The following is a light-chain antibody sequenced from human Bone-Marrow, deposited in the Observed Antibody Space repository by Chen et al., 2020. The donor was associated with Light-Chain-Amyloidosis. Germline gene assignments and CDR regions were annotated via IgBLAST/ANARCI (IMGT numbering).Light chain of an antibody. CDR1: QNINSN. CDR2: GAS. Sequence: DIVMTQSPATLSVSPGERATLSCRASQNINSNLAWYQQKPGQAPRLLIYGASTRDTGIPARVSGSGSGTEFTLTIRRLQSEDFAVYYCQQYNLWYTFGQGTKLEIK. J-gene: IGKJ2*01. CDR3: QQYNLWYT. V-gene: IGKV3-15*01.